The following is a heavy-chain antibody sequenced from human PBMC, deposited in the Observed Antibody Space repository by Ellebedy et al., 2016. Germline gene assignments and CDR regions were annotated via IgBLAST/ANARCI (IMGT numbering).Heavy chain of an antibody. D-gene: IGHD5-24*01. CDR3: ARQPDGMPTTRAFDV. J-gene: IGHJ3*01. Sequence: GESLKISXKGSGYSFTSYWIGWVRQMPGKGLEWMGIIYPGDSDTRYSPSFQGLVTMSTDNSITTAYLQWNSLKASDTAIYYCARQPDGMPTTRAFDVWGQGTVVTVSS. V-gene: IGHV5-51*01. CDR1: GYSFTSYW. CDR2: IYPGDSDT.